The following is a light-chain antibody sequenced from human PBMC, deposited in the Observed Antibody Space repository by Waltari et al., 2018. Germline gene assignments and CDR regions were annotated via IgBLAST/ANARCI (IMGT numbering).Light chain of an antibody. CDR2: WAS. J-gene: IGKJ4*01. CDR1: QNILYTSTNKNY. Sequence: DIVMTQSPDSLVVSLGERATIHCKSRQNILYTSTNKNYLAWYQQKPGQPPKLLIFWASTRESGVPDRFSGSGSGTDFTLTISGLQAEDVAVYYCQQYFTTPLTFGGGTKVEI. V-gene: IGKV4-1*01. CDR3: QQYFTTPLT.